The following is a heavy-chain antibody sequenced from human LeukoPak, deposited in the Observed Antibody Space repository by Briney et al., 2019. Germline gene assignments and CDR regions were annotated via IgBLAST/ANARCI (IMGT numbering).Heavy chain of an antibody. V-gene: IGHV3-48*01. J-gene: IGHJ4*02. D-gene: IGHD5-12*01. CDR3: ARESGYDSCFDY. CDR2: ISSSSSTI. Sequence: GGAPRLSCAASGFTFSSYSMNWGRQGPGEGLGGVSYISSSSSTIYYADSVKGRFTISRDNAKNSLYLQMNSLRAEDTAVYYCARESGYDSCFDYWGQGTLVTVSS. CDR1: GFTFSSYS.